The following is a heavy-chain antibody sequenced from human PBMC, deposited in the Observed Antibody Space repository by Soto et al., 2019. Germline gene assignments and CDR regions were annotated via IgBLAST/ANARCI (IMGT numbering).Heavy chain of an antibody. D-gene: IGHD1-1*01. Sequence: VQLLESGGGLVQPGGSLRLSCAASGFTVSTYGVTWVRQAPGKGLEWVSGFTGGSGTTHYADSVKGRFTITRDNSNNTVYLQMNSLRVEDTAVYYCARWNGYGDYWGRGTLVTVSS. CDR3: ARWNGYGDY. CDR2: FTGGSGTT. V-gene: IGHV3-23*01. CDR1: GFTVSTYG. J-gene: IGHJ4*02.